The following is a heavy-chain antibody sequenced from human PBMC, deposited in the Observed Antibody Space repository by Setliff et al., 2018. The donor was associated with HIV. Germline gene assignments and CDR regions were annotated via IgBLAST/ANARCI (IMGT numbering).Heavy chain of an antibody. CDR1: GGSISSSTYY. V-gene: IGHV4-39*01. Sequence: SETLSLTCSVSGGSISSSTYYWGWIRQPPGKGLEWIGDIFYTGNNYYNPSLKSRVAISVDTSENQSSLKLNSVTAADTAVYYCARRGRDGVLIVFATGFDPWGQGTLVTVSS. CDR3: ARRGRDGVLIVFATGFDP. CDR2: IFYTGNN. D-gene: IGHD2-8*01. J-gene: IGHJ5*02.